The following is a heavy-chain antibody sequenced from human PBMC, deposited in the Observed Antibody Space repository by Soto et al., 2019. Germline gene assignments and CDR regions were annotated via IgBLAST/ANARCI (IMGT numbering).Heavy chain of an antibody. D-gene: IGHD1-20*01. Sequence: PXESLKISCKGSGYSFTSCWISWVRQMPGKGLEWMGRIDPSDSYTNYSPSFQGHVTISADKSISTAYLQWSSLKASDTAMYYCARLYNTPYGMDVWGQGTTVTVSS. J-gene: IGHJ6*02. CDR1: GYSFTSCW. CDR2: IDPSDSYT. CDR3: ARLYNTPYGMDV. V-gene: IGHV5-10-1*01.